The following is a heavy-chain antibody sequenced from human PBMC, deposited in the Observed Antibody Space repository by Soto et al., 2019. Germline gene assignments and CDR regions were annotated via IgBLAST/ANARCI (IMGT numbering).Heavy chain of an antibody. D-gene: IGHD1-26*01. V-gene: IGHV3-23*01. CDR3: AKSGGIEDLDP. J-gene: IGHJ5*02. CDR2: ITGSGGNT. Sequence: GGSLRLSCAASGFTFSSYAMSWVRQAPGKGLEWVSFITGSGGNTYYADSVKGRFTISRDNSKNTLYLQMNSLRAEDTAVYYCAKSGGIEDLDPWGQGTLVTVSS. CDR1: GFTFSSYA.